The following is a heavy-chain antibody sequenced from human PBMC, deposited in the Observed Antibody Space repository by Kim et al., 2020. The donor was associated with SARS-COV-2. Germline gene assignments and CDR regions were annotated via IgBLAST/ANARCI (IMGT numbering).Heavy chain of an antibody. J-gene: IGHJ2*01. D-gene: IGHD4-17*01. V-gene: IGHV3-21*01. CDR3: ARDLNGDYWYFDL. Sequence: GGSLRLSCAASGFTFSTYNINWVRQAPGKGLEWVSAITSSGSYIYSADSVKGRFTISRDNAKNSLYLEMNSLRAEDTAVYYCARDLNGDYWYFDLWGRGT. CDR1: GFTFSTYN. CDR2: ITSSGSYI.